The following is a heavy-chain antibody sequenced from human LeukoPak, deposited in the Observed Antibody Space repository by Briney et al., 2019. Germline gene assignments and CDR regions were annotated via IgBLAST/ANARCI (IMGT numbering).Heavy chain of an antibody. CDR3: ARVAAAAGNPPFDY. J-gene: IGHJ4*02. D-gene: IGHD6-13*01. Sequence: SETLSLTCAVYGGPFSGYYWSWIRQPPGKGLERIGYIYYSGSTYYNPSLKSRVTISVDTSKNQFSLKLSSVTAADTAVYYCARVAAAAGNPPFDYWGQGTLVTVSS. V-gene: IGHV4-30-4*08. CDR1: GGPFSGYY. CDR2: IYYSGST.